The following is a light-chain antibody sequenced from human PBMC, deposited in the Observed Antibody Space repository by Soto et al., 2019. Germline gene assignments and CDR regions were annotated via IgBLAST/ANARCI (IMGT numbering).Light chain of an antibody. CDR3: AAWDDSLNALV. J-gene: IGLJ3*02. CDR2: SNN. CDR1: SSNIGRNT. V-gene: IGLV1-44*01. Sequence: QSVLTQPPSASGTPGQRVTISCSGSSSNIGRNTVNWYQQLPGTAPKLLIYSNNQRPSGVPDRFSGSKSGTSASLAISGLQSEDEADYYCAAWDDSLNALVFGGGTKLTVL.